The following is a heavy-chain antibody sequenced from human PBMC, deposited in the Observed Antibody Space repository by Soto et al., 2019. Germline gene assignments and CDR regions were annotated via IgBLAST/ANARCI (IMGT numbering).Heavy chain of an antibody. J-gene: IGHJ4*02. CDR3: TRRRDWTAMDPLDY. D-gene: IGHD5-18*01. Sequence: EGQLVESGGGLVQPGGSLKLSCAASGFTFTDSAIHWVRQTSEKGLEWVGRIRNKVNTYATAYAESVKGRFTISRADSINTVYLQMNSLKTEDTAVYYCTRRRDWTAMDPLDYWGQGTLVTVSS. CDR2: IRNKVNTYAT. CDR1: GFTFTDSA. V-gene: IGHV3-73*02.